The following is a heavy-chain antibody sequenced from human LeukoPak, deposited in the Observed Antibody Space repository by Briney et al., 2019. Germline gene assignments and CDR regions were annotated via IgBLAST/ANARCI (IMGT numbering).Heavy chain of an antibody. J-gene: IGHJ4*02. CDR1: XFTFXXXX. CDR3: AGFVGAPTFPFDY. Sequence: LXXXXSXFTFXXXXMSXXXXXXXXXXXXXXNIKQDGSEKYYVDSVKGRFTISRDNAKNSLYLQMNSLRAEDTAVYYCAGFVGAPTFPFDYWGQGTLVTVSS. D-gene: IGHD1-26*01. V-gene: IGHV3-7*01. CDR2: IKQDGSEK.